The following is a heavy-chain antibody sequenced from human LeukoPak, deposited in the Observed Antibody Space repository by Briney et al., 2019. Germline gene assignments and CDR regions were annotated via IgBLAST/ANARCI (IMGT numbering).Heavy chain of an antibody. V-gene: IGHV3-23*01. CDR2: ISGSGGST. J-gene: IGHJ5*02. D-gene: IGHD3-10*01. CDR3: ARDKEVRGVDNWFDP. CDR1: GFTFSSYA. Sequence: GGSLRLSCAASGFTFSSYAMSWVRQAPGKGLEWVSAISGSGGSTYYADSVKGRFTISRDNAKNSLYLQMNSLRDEDTAVYYCARDKEVRGVDNWFDPWGQGTLVTVSS.